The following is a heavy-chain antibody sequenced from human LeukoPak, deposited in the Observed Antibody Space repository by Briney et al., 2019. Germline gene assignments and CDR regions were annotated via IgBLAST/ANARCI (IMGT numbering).Heavy chain of an antibody. CDR2: ITSSGST. V-gene: IGHV4-4*07. CDR1: GGSISSYY. J-gene: IGHJ4*02. CDR3: ARDDSSGFDY. D-gene: IGHD3-22*01. Sequence: PSETLSLTCTVSGGSISSYYWSWIRQPAGKGLEWIGRITSSGSTKYNPSLKSRVTMSADTSNNQFSLKLSSVTAADTAVYYCARDDSSGFDYWGQGTLVTVSS.